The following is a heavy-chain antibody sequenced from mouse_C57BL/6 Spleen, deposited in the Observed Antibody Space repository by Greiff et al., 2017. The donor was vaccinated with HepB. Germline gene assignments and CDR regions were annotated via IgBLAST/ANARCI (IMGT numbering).Heavy chain of an antibody. J-gene: IGHJ2*01. CDR3: ARVIYEYYFDY. V-gene: IGHV1-22*01. CDR1: GYTFTDYN. Sequence: EVKVVESGPELVKPGASVKMSCKASGYTFTDYNMHWVKQSPGKSLEWIGYINPNNGGTSYNQKFKGKATLTVNKSSSTAYMELRSLTSEDSAVYYCARVIYEYYFDYWGQGTTLTVSS. CDR2: INPNNGGT. D-gene: IGHD2-3*01.